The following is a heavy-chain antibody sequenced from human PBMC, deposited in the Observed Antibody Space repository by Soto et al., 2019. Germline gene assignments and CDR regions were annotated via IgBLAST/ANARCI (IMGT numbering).Heavy chain of an antibody. J-gene: IGHJ6*02. V-gene: IGHV4-39*01. D-gene: IGHD3-3*01. Sequence: SETLSLTCTVSGGSISSSSYYWGRIRQPPGKGLEWIGSIYYSGSTYYNPSLKSRVTISVDTSKNQFSLKLSSVTAADTAVYYCARRPDITIFGVDYGMDVWGQGTTVTVSS. CDR1: GGSISSSSYY. CDR2: IYYSGST. CDR3: ARRPDITIFGVDYGMDV.